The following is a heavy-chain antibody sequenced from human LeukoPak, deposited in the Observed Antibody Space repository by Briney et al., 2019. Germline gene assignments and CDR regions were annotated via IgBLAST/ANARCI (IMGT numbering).Heavy chain of an antibody. CDR2: IRYDGSNK. Sequence: GGSLRLSCAASGFTFSSYGMHWVRQAPGKGLEWVAFIRYDGSNKYYADSVKGRFTISRDNPKNTLYLQMNSLRAEDTAVYYCAKYGGYSYGSQLGYWGQGTLVTVSS. CDR1: GFTFSSYG. J-gene: IGHJ4*02. D-gene: IGHD5-18*01. CDR3: AKYGGYSYGSQLGY. V-gene: IGHV3-30*02.